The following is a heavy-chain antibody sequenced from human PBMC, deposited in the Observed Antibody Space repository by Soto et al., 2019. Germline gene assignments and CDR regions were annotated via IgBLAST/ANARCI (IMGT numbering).Heavy chain of an antibody. J-gene: IGHJ4*02. V-gene: IGHV3-30*03. CDR1: GFTFSSYG. Sequence: QVQLVESGGGVVQPGRSLRLSCAASGFTFSSYGMHWVRQAPGKGLEWVAVISYDGSNKYYAYSVKGRFTISRDNSKNTLYLQMNSLRAEDTAVYYCARGYSYGQFDYWGQGTLVTVSS. D-gene: IGHD5-18*01. CDR2: ISYDGSNK. CDR3: ARGYSYGQFDY.